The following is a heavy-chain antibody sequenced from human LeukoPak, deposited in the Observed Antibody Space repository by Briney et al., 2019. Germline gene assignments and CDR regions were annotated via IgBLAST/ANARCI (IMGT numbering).Heavy chain of an antibody. CDR1: GFTFRSYE. Sequence: QAGGSLRLSCAASGFTFRSYEMNWVRQAPGKGLEWVSVIYSGGSTYYADSVKGRFTISRDNSKNTLYLQMNSLRAEDTAVYYCARSPRFDPWGQGTLVTVSS. J-gene: IGHJ5*02. CDR2: IYSGGST. CDR3: ARSPRFDP. V-gene: IGHV3-53*01.